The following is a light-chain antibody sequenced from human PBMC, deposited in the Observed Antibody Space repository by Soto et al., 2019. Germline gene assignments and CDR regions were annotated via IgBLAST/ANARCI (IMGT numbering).Light chain of an antibody. J-gene: IGLJ1*01. CDR3: YSYTTSSTYV. V-gene: IGLV2-14*01. CDR1: SSDVGGYNY. CDR2: HVS. Sequence: QSALTQPASVSGSPGQSITISCTGTSSDVGGYNYVSWYQQHPAKVPKLMIYHVSNRPSGVSDRFSGSKSGNTASLTISGLQAKDEGDYYCYSYTTSSTYVFGTGTQLTVL.